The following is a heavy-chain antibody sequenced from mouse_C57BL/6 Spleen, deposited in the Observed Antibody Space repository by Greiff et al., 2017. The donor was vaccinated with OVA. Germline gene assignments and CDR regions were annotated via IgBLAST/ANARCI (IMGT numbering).Heavy chain of an antibody. J-gene: IGHJ4*01. D-gene: IGHD1-1*01. CDR2: IDPSDSYT. Sequence: VQLQQPGAELVMPGASVKLSCKASGYTFTSYWMHWVKQRPGQGLEWIGEIDPSDSYTNYNQKFKGKSTLTVDKSSSTAYMQLSSLTSEDSAVYYCARGYYGSSFYYAKDYWGQGASVTVSS. V-gene: IGHV1-69*01. CDR1: GYTFTSYW. CDR3: ARGYYGSSFYYAKDY.